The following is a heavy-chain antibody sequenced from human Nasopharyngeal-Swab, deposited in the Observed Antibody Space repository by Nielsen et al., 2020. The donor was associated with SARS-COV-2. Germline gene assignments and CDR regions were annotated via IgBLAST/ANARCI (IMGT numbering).Heavy chain of an antibody. Sequence: GGSLRLSCTASGSTFSNYDIHWLRQTPGKGLEWVAVMWYAGSSERYADSVKGRFTISRDISKNTLYLQMNSLRAEDTAVYYCARESGVSSTSPFDCWGRGTLVTVSS. J-gene: IGHJ4*02. CDR2: MWYAGSSE. CDR3: ARESGVSSTSPFDC. V-gene: IGHV3-33*01. CDR1: GSTFSNYD. D-gene: IGHD2-2*01.